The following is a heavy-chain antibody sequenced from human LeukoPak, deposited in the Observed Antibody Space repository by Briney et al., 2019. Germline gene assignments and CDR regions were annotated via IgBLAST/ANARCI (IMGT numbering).Heavy chain of an antibody. J-gene: IGHJ6*03. CDR1: GFTFTSYG. CDR2: ITGSGGST. D-gene: IGHD6-19*01. V-gene: IGHV3-23*01. Sequence: GGTLRLSCAASGFTFTSYGMSWVRQAPGKGLEWVSGITGSGGSTYYADSVKGRFTISRDNSKNTLYLQMNSLRAEDTAVYYCAKDRKAVAGNYYYYYLDVWGKGTTVTISS. CDR3: AKDRKAVAGNYYYYYLDV.